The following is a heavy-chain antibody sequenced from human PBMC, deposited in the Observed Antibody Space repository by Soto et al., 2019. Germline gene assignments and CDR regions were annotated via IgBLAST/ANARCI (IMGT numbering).Heavy chain of an antibody. CDR2: ISTYNGDT. J-gene: IGHJ4*02. D-gene: IGHD1-26*01. V-gene: IGHV1-18*01. CDR1: GYSFTSYG. Sequence: QVQLVQSGAEVKKPGASVKVSCKASGYSFTSYGISWVRQAPGQGLEWMGWISTYNGDTNYAQKLQGRLTMTTDTSTSTAYMELRSLRSDDTAVYFCARDLNSASYYNDWGQGTLVTVSS. CDR3: ARDLNSASYYND.